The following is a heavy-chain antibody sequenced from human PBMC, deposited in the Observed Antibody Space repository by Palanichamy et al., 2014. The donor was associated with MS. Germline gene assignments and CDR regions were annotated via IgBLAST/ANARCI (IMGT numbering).Heavy chain of an antibody. D-gene: IGHD4-23*01. CDR2: INSDGSTT. CDR1: IHLQYLL. CDR3: VRGVTPAVVTPYNS. V-gene: IGHV3-74*01. J-gene: IGHJ4*02. Sequence: EVQLVESGGGLVQAWGVPETLLCSLWIHLQYLLDALGRQAPGKGLVWVSRINSDGSTTSYADSVKGRFTISRDNAKNTVYLQMNSLRAEDTALYYCVRGVTPAVVTPYNSWGQGTLVTVSS.